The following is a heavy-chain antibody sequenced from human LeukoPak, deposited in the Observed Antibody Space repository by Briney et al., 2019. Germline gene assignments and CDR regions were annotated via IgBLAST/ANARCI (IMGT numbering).Heavy chain of an antibody. Sequence: GGSLRLSCAASGFTSNSNSMHWVRQAPGKGLEWVSSISGSGTYIYYADSVKGRFTISRDDSKNTLYLQMNSRRAEATAVYYCAKDPPATQLWVQGSYGMDVWGQGTTVTVSS. J-gene: IGHJ6*02. CDR3: AKDPPATQLWVQGSYGMDV. V-gene: IGHV3-21*04. D-gene: IGHD5-18*01. CDR2: ISGSGTYI. CDR1: GFTSNSNS.